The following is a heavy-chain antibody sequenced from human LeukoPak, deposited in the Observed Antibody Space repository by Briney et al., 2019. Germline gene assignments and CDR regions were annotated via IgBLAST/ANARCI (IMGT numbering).Heavy chain of an antibody. CDR2: INPSGGST. V-gene: IGHV1-46*01. Sequence: GASVKVSCKASGYTFTSYYMHWVRQAPGQGLEWMGIINPSGGSTSYAQKFQGRVTMTRDMSTSTVYMELSSLRSEDTAVYYCARGGHGWQLNRVFGVYWGQGTLVTVSS. D-gene: IGHD6-6*01. CDR3: ARGGHGWQLNRVFGVY. J-gene: IGHJ4*02. CDR1: GYTFTSYY.